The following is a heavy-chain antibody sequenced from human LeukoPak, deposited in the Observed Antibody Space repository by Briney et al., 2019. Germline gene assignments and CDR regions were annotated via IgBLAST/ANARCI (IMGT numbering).Heavy chain of an antibody. J-gene: IGHJ4*02. CDR3: ARVDSALQALDY. V-gene: IGHV3-30*02. D-gene: IGHD4-11*01. CDR2: IWYDEITK. Sequence: PGGSLRLSCAASGFTFSSYGMHWVRQAPGKGLEWVAFIWYDEITKNYADSVKGRFTISRDNSKNTLYVQMNRLRPDDTAVYYCARVDSALQALDYWGQGTLVTVSS. CDR1: GFTFSSYG.